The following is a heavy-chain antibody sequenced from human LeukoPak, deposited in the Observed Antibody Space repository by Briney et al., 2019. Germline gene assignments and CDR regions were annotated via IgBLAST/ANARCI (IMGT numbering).Heavy chain of an antibody. CDR2: ISSSRSII. D-gene: IGHD5-18*01. CDR3: ARADSYGVDY. Sequence: GGSLRLSCAASGFTFSSYEMNWVRQAPGKGLEWVSYISSSRSIIYYADSVKGRFTISRDNAKNSLYLQMNSLRAEDTAVYYCARADSYGVDYWGQGTLVTVSS. CDR1: GFTFSSYE. V-gene: IGHV3-48*03. J-gene: IGHJ4*02.